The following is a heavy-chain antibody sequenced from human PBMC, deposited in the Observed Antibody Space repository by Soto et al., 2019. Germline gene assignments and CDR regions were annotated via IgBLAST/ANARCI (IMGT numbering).Heavy chain of an antibody. D-gene: IGHD2-21*02. V-gene: IGHV3-30-3*01. Sequence: VQLVESGGGVVQPGRSLRLSCAASGFTFSSYAMHWVRQAPGKGLEWVAVISYDGSNKYYADSVKGRFTISRDNSKNTLYLQMNSLRAEDTAVYYCAGGTNCGGDCYSSFRYWGQGTLVTVSS. J-gene: IGHJ4*02. CDR1: GFTFSSYA. CDR2: ISYDGSNK. CDR3: AGGTNCGGDCYSSFRY.